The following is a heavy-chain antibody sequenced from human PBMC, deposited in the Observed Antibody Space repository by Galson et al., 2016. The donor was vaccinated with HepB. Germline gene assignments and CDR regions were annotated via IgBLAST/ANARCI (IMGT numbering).Heavy chain of an antibody. J-gene: IGHJ4*02. V-gene: IGHV6-1*01. Sequence: CAISGDSVSSNSAAWNWIRQSPSRGLEWLGRTYYRSNWYNDYAVSMKSRIILNSDTSKNQFSLHLFSVTPEDTAVYYCARDRTPQPGTLDYWGQGILVTVSS. D-gene: IGHD1-14*01. CDR3: ARDRTPQPGTLDY. CDR2: TYYRSNWYN. CDR1: GDSVSSNSAA.